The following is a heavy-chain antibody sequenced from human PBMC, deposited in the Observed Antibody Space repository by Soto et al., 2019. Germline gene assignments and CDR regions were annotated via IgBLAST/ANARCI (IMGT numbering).Heavy chain of an antibody. CDR3: AKDFIAVASYHFDY. Sequence: GGSLRLSCAASGFTFSGDWMHWVRQGAGKGLVWVSRINMDGSSTNYADSVKGRFTISRDNSKNTLYLQMNSLRAEDTAVYYCAKDFIAVASYHFDYWGQGTLVTVSS. CDR1: GFTFSGDW. D-gene: IGHD6-19*01. V-gene: IGHV3-74*01. J-gene: IGHJ4*02. CDR2: INMDGSST.